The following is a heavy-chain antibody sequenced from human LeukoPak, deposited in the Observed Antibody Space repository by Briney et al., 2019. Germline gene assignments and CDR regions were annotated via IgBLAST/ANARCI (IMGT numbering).Heavy chain of an antibody. Sequence: ASVKVSCKASGYTFTSYGISWVRQAPGQGLEWMGWISAYNGNTNYAQKLQGRVTMTTDTSTSTAYMELRSLRSDDTAVYYCGRGPRRYFSSTSCLYYYYGMDVWGQGTTVTVSS. V-gene: IGHV1-18*01. CDR1: GYTFTSYG. CDR3: GRGPRRYFSSTSCLYYYYGMDV. J-gene: IGHJ6*02. D-gene: IGHD2-2*01. CDR2: ISAYNGNT.